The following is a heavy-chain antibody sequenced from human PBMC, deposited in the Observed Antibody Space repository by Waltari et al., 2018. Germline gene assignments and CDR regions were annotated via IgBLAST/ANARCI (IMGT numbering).Heavy chain of an antibody. CDR2: IQYDGSRT. D-gene: IGHD2-2*01. J-gene: IGHJ4*02. CDR3: ARDDCHSPSCFGY. CDR1: GFTFRNYG. Sequence: QVQLVESGGGVVQPGRSLRLSCAASGFTFRNYGMHWVRQPPGKGLEWMAAIQYDGSRTYYADSEKGRLTISRDDSKNTLYLQMNSLRPEDTAVYYCARDDCHSPSCFGYWGQGTLVTVSS. V-gene: IGHV3-30*03.